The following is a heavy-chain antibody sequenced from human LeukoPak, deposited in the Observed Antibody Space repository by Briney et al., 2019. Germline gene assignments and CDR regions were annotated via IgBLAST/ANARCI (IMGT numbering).Heavy chain of an antibody. D-gene: IGHD2-2*01. CDR1: GFTFSDYY. V-gene: IGHV3-11*04. Sequence: PGGSLRLSCAASGFTFSDYYMSWIRQAPGKGLEWVSYISSSGSTIYYADSVKGRFTISRDNAKNSLYLQMNSLRAEDTAVYYCARVGGYCSSTSCWGENWFDPWGQGTLATVSS. J-gene: IGHJ5*02. CDR2: ISSSGSTI. CDR3: ARVGGYCSSTSCWGENWFDP.